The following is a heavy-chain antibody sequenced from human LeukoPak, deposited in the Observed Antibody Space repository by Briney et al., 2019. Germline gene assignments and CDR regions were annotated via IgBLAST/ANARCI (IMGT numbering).Heavy chain of an antibody. CDR1: GFTFSSYW. J-gene: IGHJ4*02. CDR2: INTDGSTT. V-gene: IGHV3-74*01. CDR3: VRGGHKYESSGYYRVDY. D-gene: IGHD3-22*01. Sequence: PAGSLRLSCAASGFTFSSYWMHWVRQAPGKGLVWVSRINTDGSTTNYADSVKGRFTISRDNTKNTLYLQMNSLRAEDTAVYYCVRGGHKYESSGYYRVDYWGQGTLVTVSS.